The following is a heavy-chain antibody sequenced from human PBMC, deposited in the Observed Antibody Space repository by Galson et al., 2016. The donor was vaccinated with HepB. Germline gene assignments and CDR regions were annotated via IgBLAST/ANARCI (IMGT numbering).Heavy chain of an antibody. J-gene: IGHJ4*02. Sequence: ETLSLTCTIFGDSITSNTYSWGWIRQPPGKRLEWIASIYYSGSTYYNPSLRGRVTISVDASKTQFSLDLRSVTAADTAVYYCARHRYVRGLQDYWGQGILVTVSS. V-gene: IGHV4-39*01. CDR1: GDSITSNTYS. CDR2: IYYSGST. CDR3: ARHRYVRGLQDY. D-gene: IGHD3-10*02.